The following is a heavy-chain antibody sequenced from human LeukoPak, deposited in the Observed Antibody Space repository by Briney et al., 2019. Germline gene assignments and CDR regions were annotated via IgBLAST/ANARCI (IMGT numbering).Heavy chain of an antibody. D-gene: IGHD6-6*01. V-gene: IGHV3-30*18. J-gene: IGHJ6*02. Sequence: GRSLRLSCAASGFTFSSYGMHWVRQAPGKGLEWVAVISYDGSNKYYADSVKGRFTISRDNSKNTLYLQMNSLRAEDTAVYYCAKDGYSSSSDERNYYYYGMGVWGQGTTVTVSS. CDR1: GFTFSSYG. CDR2: ISYDGSNK. CDR3: AKDGYSSSSDERNYYYYGMGV.